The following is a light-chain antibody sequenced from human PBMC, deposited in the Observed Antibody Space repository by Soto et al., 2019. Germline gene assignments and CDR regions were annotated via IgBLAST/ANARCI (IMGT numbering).Light chain of an antibody. Sequence: QSVLTQPASVSGSPGQSITISCTGTSSDVGGYNYVSWYQQHPGKAPKLMIYDVSNRPSGVSNRFSGSKSGNTASLSISGLQAEDEADYYCSSYTSSSNQFPYAFGTGTKLTVI. CDR1: SSDVGGYNY. V-gene: IGLV2-14*01. CDR2: DVS. J-gene: IGLJ1*01. CDR3: SSYTSSSNQFPYA.